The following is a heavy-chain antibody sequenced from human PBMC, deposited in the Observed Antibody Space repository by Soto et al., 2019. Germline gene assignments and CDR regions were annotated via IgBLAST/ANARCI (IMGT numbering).Heavy chain of an antibody. D-gene: IGHD6-13*01. CDR1: GGTFSSYR. CDR3: VRDSGAKLSSS. Sequence: SVKVSCKASGGTFSSYRINWVRQAPGQGLEWVGGIVPIYRTADYAQKFQGRVTITADESARTSYMELRSPKSQDTAVYYCVRDSGAKLSSSWGQGTLVTVSS. CDR2: IVPIYRTA. V-gene: IGHV1-69*13. J-gene: IGHJ4*02.